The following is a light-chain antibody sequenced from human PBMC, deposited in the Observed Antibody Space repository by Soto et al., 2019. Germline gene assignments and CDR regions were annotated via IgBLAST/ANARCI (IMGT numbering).Light chain of an antibody. CDR2: DVS. J-gene: IGLJ2*01. CDR1: SSDVGGYNY. V-gene: IGLV2-14*01. Sequence: QSALTQPASVSGSPGQSITISCTGTSSDVGGYNYVSWYQQHPGKAPKLMIYDVSNRPSGVSNRFSGTKSGNTASLTISGLQADDEADYYCSSYTNISMVVFGGGTKLTVL. CDR3: SSYTNISMVV.